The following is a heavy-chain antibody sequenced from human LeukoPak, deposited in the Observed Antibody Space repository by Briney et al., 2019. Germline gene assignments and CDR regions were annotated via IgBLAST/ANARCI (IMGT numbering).Heavy chain of an antibody. V-gene: IGHV4-59*02. D-gene: IGHD3-10*01. Sequence: PSETLSLTCTVSGGSVSSYYWSWIRQPAGKGLEWIGYIYYSGSTNYNPSLKSRVTISVDTSKNQFSLKLSSVTAADTAVYYCARSHGSGSYYAYWGQGTLVTVSS. J-gene: IGHJ4*02. CDR1: GGSVSSYY. CDR3: ARSHGSGSYYAY. CDR2: IYYSGST.